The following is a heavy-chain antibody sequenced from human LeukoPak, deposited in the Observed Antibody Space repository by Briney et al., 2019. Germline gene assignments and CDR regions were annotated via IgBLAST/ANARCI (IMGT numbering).Heavy chain of an antibody. CDR1: GFTFINAW. J-gene: IGHJ1*01. V-gene: IGHV3-15*01. CDR3: SSLRGSSSQYFQH. CDR2: IKSKIDGGTT. Sequence: GGSLRLSCAASGFTFINAWMSWVRPAPGKGLESVVRIKSKIDGGTTDYAAPVKGRFTISRDDSKDTLYLQMDSLKTEDTAVYYCSSLRGSSSQYFQHWGQGTLVTVSS. D-gene: IGHD6-13*01.